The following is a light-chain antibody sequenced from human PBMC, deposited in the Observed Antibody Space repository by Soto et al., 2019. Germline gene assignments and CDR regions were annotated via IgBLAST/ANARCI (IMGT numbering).Light chain of an antibody. CDR3: QQGCSRPLT. CDR2: DAS. Sequence: EIVLTQSPATLSLSPGESATLSCRASQSVRTYLAWYQQKPGQAPRLLIFDASNRTTDIPARFSGGGSETDFTLAISSLEPEDSAVYYCQQGCSRPLTFGGGTKVEIK. J-gene: IGKJ4*02. V-gene: IGKV3-11*01. CDR1: QSVRTY.